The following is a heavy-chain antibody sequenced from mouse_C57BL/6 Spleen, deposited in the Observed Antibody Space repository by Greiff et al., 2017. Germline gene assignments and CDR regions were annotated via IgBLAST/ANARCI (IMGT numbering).Heavy chain of an antibody. Sequence: EVKVVESGGGLVQPGGSMKLSCVASGFTFSNYWMNWVRQSPEKGLEWVAQIRLKSDNYATHYAESVKGRFTISRDDSKSSVYLQMNNLRAEDTGIYYCTCYYGSSYWYFDVWGTGTTVTVSS. V-gene: IGHV6-3*01. D-gene: IGHD1-1*01. CDR2: IRLKSDNYAT. CDR3: TCYYGSSYWYFDV. J-gene: IGHJ1*03. CDR1: GFTFSNYW.